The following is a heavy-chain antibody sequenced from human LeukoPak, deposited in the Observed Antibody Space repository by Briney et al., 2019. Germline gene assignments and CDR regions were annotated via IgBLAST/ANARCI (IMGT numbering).Heavy chain of an antibody. CDR3: ARSGYDFWSGRFGPSYYYGMDV. J-gene: IGHJ6*02. D-gene: IGHD3-3*01. CDR1: GYSFTSYW. Sequence: GESLKISCKGSGYSFTSYWIGWVRQMPGKGLEWMGIIYPGDSDTRYSPSFQGQVTISADKSISTAYLQWSSLKASDTAMYYCARSGYDFWSGRFGPSYYYGMDVWGQGTTVTVSS. V-gene: IGHV5-51*01. CDR2: IYPGDSDT.